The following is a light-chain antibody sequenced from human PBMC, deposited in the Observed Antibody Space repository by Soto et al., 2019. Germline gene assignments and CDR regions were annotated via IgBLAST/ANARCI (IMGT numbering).Light chain of an antibody. Sequence: QSVLTQPASVSGSPGQSITISCTGTSSDVGGYNYVSWYQQHPGKAPKLIIFEVSYRPSGISNRFSASKSGDTASLTISGLQADDEADYYCCSYTDSRTHIFGSGTKVTAL. V-gene: IGLV2-14*01. J-gene: IGLJ1*01. CDR3: CSYTDSRTHI. CDR1: SSDVGGYNY. CDR2: EVS.